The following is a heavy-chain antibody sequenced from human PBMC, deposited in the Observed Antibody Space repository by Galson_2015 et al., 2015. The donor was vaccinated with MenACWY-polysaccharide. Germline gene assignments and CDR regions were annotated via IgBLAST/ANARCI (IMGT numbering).Heavy chain of an antibody. CDR3: AKDREGGCPQYAFAI. D-gene: IGHD3-16*01. V-gene: IGHV3-23*01. Sequence: SLRLSCAASGFTFSNYAMNWVRQAPGKGLEWVSSISSGGSTYHAESVKGRFAISRDNSKNTLFLQMNSLRAEDTAVYFCAKDREGGCPQYAFAIWGQGTIVTVSS. J-gene: IGHJ3*02. CDR1: GFTFSNYA. CDR2: ISSGGST.